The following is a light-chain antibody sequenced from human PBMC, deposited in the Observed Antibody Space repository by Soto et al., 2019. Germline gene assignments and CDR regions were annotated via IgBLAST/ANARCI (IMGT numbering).Light chain of an antibody. Sequence: DIQMTQSPSTLSASVGDRVTSTCRASQSFSSWLAWYQQKPWQAPKLLIYKASTLTSEVPSRFSGSRSGTKITLAISSLQPDDSATYYCQQYNDNWTFGQGTKVE. CDR1: QSFSSW. CDR2: KAS. J-gene: IGKJ1*01. CDR3: QQYNDNWT. V-gene: IGKV1-5*03.